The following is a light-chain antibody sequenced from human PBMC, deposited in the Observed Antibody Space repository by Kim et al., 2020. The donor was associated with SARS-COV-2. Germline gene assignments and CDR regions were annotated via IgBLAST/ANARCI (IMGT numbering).Light chain of an antibody. CDR3: QAWDTSTATV. J-gene: IGLJ1*01. CDR2: QNR. CDR1: KLGDRY. Sequence: SYELTQPPSVSVSPGQTASITCSGDKLGDRYVCWYQQKPGQSPVLVIYQNRKRPSGIPERFSGTNSGNTATLTISGTQAMDEADYYCQAWDTSTATVFGTGTKVTVL. V-gene: IGLV3-1*01.